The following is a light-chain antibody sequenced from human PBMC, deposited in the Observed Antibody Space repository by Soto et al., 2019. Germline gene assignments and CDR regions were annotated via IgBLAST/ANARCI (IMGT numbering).Light chain of an antibody. CDR3: QQYGNSRWT. V-gene: IGKV3-20*01. CDR1: QSVSSSS. J-gene: IGKJ1*01. Sequence: EIVLTQSPDTLSLSPGERATLSCRASQSVSSSSLAWYQQTPGQAPRLLIYGTSNRATGIPDRFSGSGSGTDFTLTISRLEPEDCAVYYCQQYGNSRWTFGQGPKVEIK. CDR2: GTS.